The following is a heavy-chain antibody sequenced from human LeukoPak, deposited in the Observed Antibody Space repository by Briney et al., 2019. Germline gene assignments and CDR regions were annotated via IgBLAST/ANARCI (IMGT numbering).Heavy chain of an antibody. CDR2: IYYSGST. D-gene: IGHD4-17*01. CDR3: ARQLTTVTSPFQH. CDR1: GGSISSYY. V-gene: IGHV4-59*08. Sequence: SETLSLTCTVSGGSISSYYWSWIRQPPGKGLEWIGYIYYSGSTNYNPSLKSRVTISVDTSKNQFSLKLSSVTAADTAVYYCARQLTTVTSPFQHWGQGTLVTVSS. J-gene: IGHJ1*01.